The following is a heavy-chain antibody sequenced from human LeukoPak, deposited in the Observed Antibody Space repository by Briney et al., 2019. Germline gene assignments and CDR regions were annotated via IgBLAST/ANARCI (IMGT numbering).Heavy chain of an antibody. CDR1: GYTFTSYY. J-gene: IGHJ4*02. CDR3: ARVKLYSGSYRGSYFDY. CDR2: INPSGGST. Sequence: ASVKVSCKASGYTFTSYYMHWVRQAPGQGLEWMGIINPSGGSTSYAQKFQGRVTMTRDTSTSTVYMELSSLRSDDTAVYYCARVKLYSGSYRGSYFDYWGQGTLVTVSS. V-gene: IGHV1-46*01. D-gene: IGHD1-26*01.